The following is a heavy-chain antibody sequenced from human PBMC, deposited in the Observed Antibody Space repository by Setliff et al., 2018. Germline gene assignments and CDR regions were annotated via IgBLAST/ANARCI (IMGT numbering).Heavy chain of an antibody. CDR1: GFTFINYN. Sequence: PGGSLRLSCAASGFTFINYNMHWVRQAPGKGLEWVATIWADEVNIYYADSVNGRFTISRDNSKNTLYLQMNSLRAEDTAVYYCTTGGSSWYARFDYWGQGSLVTVSS. V-gene: IGHV3-33*01. D-gene: IGHD6-13*01. CDR2: IWADEVNI. CDR3: TTGGSSWYARFDY. J-gene: IGHJ4*02.